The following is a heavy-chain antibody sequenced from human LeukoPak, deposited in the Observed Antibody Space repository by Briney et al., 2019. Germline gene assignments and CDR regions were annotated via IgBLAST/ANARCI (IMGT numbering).Heavy chain of an antibody. CDR2: IYTSGST. CDR1: GGSISSYE. J-gene: IGHJ6*03. CDR3: ARRENFTKAAAGTTNDYYYMDV. D-gene: IGHD6-13*01. Sequence: SPTLSLTCTISGGSISSYEWSWRRPPPGKGMEWIGYIYTSGSTNYNPSLKSRVTISVDTSKNQFSLKLSSVTAADTAVYYCARRENFTKAAAGTTNDYYYMDVCGKGTTATVSS. V-gene: IGHV4-4*09.